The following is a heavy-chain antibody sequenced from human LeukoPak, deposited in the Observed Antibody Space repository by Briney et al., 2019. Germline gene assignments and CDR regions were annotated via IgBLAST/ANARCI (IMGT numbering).Heavy chain of an antibody. V-gene: IGHV1-69*01. J-gene: IGHJ5*01. Sequence: ASVKVSCKASGGTFSTYAISWVRQDPGQGLEWMGGIIPILGTANYAQKFKGRVTITADEFTGTAYMELSSLRSEDTAVFYCASNTNYYENTGHYVLDSWGQGTLVTVSS. CDR2: IIPILGTA. CDR3: ASNTNYYENTGHYVLDS. CDR1: GGTFSTYA. D-gene: IGHD3-22*01.